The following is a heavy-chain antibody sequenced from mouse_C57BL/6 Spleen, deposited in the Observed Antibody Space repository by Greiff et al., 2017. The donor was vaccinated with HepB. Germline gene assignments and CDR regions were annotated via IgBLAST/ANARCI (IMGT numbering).Heavy chain of an antibody. Sequence: VQLQQPGAELVRPGSSVKLSCKASGYTFTSYWMDWVKQRPGQGLEWIGNIYPSDSETHYNQKFKDKATLTVDKSSSTAYMQLSSLTAEDSAVYCCARGGYYGAMDYWGQGTSVTVSS. V-gene: IGHV1-61*01. CDR3: ARGGYYGAMDY. CDR2: IYPSDSET. CDR1: GYTFTSYW. D-gene: IGHD1-1*01. J-gene: IGHJ4*01.